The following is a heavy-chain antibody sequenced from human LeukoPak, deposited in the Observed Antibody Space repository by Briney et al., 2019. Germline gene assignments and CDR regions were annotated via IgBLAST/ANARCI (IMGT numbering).Heavy chain of an antibody. CDR3: AKEGRSLQTY. CDR2: IKEDGTET. CDR1: GFMFSSNW. V-gene: IGHV3-7*03. D-gene: IGHD5-24*01. J-gene: IGHJ4*02. Sequence: GGSLRLSRAASGFMFSSNWMSWVRLAPGKGLEWVANIKEDGTETYYVDSVKGRFTISRDNAKNSLYLQMNSLRVGDTAVYYCAKEGRSLQTYWGQGTLVTVSS.